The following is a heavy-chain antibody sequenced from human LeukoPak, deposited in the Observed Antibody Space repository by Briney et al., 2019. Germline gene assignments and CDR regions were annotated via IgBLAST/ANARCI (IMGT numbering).Heavy chain of an antibody. CDR1: GFTFSSYW. CDR3: ARALMEEGKIAAAGPYPYYYYYMDV. D-gene: IGHD6-13*01. Sequence: PGGSLRLSCAASGFTFSSYWMSWVRQAPGKGLEWVANIKQDGSEKYYVDSVKGRFTISRDNAKNSLYLQMNSLRAEDTAVYYCARALMEEGKIAAAGPYPYYYYYMDVWGKGTTVTVSS. J-gene: IGHJ6*03. V-gene: IGHV3-7*01. CDR2: IKQDGSEK.